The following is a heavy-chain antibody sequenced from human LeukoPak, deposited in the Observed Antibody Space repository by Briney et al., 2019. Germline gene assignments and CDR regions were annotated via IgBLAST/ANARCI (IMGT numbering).Heavy chain of an antibody. CDR1: GFTFSSYG. Sequence: GRSLRLACAAPGFTFSSYGMQWVREAPGRGREWVAVISYDGMYRAHAGSVKGRFPISRDNPKDPPYLQMTSLRAEDTAVYYCAKSWYGDYYYYGMDGWGQGTTVTASS. V-gene: IGHV3-30*18. CDR3: AKSWYGDYYYYGMDG. J-gene: IGHJ6*02. CDR2: ISYDGMYR. D-gene: IGHD4-17*01.